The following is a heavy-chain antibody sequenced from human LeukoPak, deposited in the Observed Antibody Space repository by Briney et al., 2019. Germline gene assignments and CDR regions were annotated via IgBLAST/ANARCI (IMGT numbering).Heavy chain of an antibody. D-gene: IGHD3-3*01. CDR3: ARGVLDYDFWSGYPLVDY. CDR1: GYTFTSYD. V-gene: IGHV1-8*01. J-gene: IGHJ4*02. Sequence: ASVKVSCKASGYTFTSYDINWVRQAPGQRLEWMGWMNPNSGNTGYAQKFQGRVTMTRNTSISTAYMELSSLRSEDTAVYYCARGVLDYDFWSGYPLVDYWGQGTLVTVSS. CDR2: MNPNSGNT.